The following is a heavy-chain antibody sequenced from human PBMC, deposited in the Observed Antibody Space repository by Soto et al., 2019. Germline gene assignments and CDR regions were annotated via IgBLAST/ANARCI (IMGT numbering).Heavy chain of an antibody. D-gene: IGHD2-2*01. Sequence: EPQLLESGGGLGHPGGSLRLSCAASGFTFSSYGMSWVRQARGKGLEWVAAISGSGVSTNYADSVRGRSTISRDNSKKTVDLQTNSLRAEDTAVYYCSKFYCISTMCQAPAAKSTGGFEIWGQGTLVTVSS. CDR3: SKFYCISTMCQAPAAKSTGGFEI. V-gene: IGHV3-23*01. CDR2: ISGSGVST. J-gene: IGHJ3*02. CDR1: GFTFSSYG.